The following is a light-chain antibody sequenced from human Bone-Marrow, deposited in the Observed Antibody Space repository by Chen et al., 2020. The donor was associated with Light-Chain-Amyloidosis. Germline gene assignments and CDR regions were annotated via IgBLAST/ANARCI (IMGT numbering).Light chain of an antibody. CDR1: HSVSTN. CDR2: GAS. V-gene: IGKV3-15*01. J-gene: IGKJ1*01. Sequence: EIVMRQSPATLSVSPGERATLSCRASHSVSTNLACYQQKPGQAPRLLIYGASARPTGIPAGFSGSGSGTDFTLTISSLQSEDSAVYYCQQYYNWPRTFGQGTKVEIK. CDR3: QQYYNWPRT.